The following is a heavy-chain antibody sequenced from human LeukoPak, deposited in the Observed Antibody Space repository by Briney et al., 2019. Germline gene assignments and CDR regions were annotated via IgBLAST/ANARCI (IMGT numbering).Heavy chain of an antibody. CDR2: ISYDGSNK. CDR3: AKDFLPNY. D-gene: IGHD2-2*01. Sequence: GGSLRLSCAASGFTFSSYGMHWVRQAPGKGLEWVAVISYDGSNKYYADSVKGRFTISRDNSKNTLHLQMNSLRAEDTAVYYCAKDFLPNYWGQGTLVTVSS. J-gene: IGHJ4*02. CDR1: GFTFSSYG. V-gene: IGHV3-30*18.